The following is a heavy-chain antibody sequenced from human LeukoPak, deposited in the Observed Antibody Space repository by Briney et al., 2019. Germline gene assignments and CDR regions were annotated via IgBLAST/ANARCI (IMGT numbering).Heavy chain of an antibody. Sequence: SVKVSCKASGGTFSSYAISWVRQAPGQGLEWMGRIIPIFGIANCAQKFQGRVTITADKSTSTAYMELSSLRSEDTAVYYCARGYAIPYSSGWYGNHWGQGTLVTVSS. CDR2: IIPIFGIA. CDR3: ARGYAIPYSSGWYGNH. J-gene: IGHJ5*02. CDR1: GGTFSSYA. D-gene: IGHD6-19*01. V-gene: IGHV1-69*04.